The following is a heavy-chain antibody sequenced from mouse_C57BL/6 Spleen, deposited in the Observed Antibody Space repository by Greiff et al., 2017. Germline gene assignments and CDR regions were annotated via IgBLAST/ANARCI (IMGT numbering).Heavy chain of an antibody. CDR1: GYAFSSSW. Sequence: QVQLQQSGPELVKPGASVKISCKASGYAFSSSWMNWVKQRPGKGLEWIGRIYPGDGDTNYNGKFKGKATLTADKSSSTAYMQLSSLTSEDSAVYFCARRGTASYFDYGGQGTTLTVSS. V-gene: IGHV1-82*01. J-gene: IGHJ2*01. D-gene: IGHD4-1*01. CDR2: IYPGDGDT. CDR3: ARRGTASYFDY.